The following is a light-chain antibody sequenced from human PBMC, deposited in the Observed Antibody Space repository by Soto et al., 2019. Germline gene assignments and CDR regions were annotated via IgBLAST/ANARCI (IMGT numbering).Light chain of an antibody. CDR3: QQYGSSYT. Sequence: ENVLTQSPGTLSLSPGERATLSCRASQSISTNRLAWYQQRPGQAPRLLIYDASKRIPGIPDRFSGSGSGTDFTLTISRLEPEDFAVYFCQQYGSSYTFGQGTKLEMK. CDR1: QSISTNR. CDR2: DAS. J-gene: IGKJ2*01. V-gene: IGKV3-20*01.